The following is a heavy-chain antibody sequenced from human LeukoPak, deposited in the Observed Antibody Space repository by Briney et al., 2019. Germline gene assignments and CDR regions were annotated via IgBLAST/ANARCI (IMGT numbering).Heavy chain of an antibody. Sequence: GGSLRLSCAASGFTFSDYYMSWIRQAPGKGLEWVSYISSSGSTIYYADSVKGRFTISRDNAKNSLYLQMNSLRAEDTAVYYCARDLITMVRENWFDPWGQGTLVTVSS. CDR1: GFTFSDYY. J-gene: IGHJ5*02. CDR3: ARDLITMVRENWFDP. V-gene: IGHV3-11*01. D-gene: IGHD3-10*01. CDR2: ISSSGSTI.